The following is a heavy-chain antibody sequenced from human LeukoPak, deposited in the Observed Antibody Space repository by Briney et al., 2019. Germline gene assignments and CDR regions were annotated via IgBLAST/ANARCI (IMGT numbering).Heavy chain of an antibody. Sequence: SETLSLTCTVSGGSISSSSYYWGWIRQPPGKGLEWIGSIYYSGSTYYNPSLKSRVTISVDTSKNQFSLKLSSVTAADTAVYYCASYGGGNFDYWGQGTLVTVSS. CDR3: ASYGGGNFDY. J-gene: IGHJ4*02. CDR1: GGSISSSSYY. V-gene: IGHV4-39*07. D-gene: IGHD3-10*01. CDR2: IYYSGST.